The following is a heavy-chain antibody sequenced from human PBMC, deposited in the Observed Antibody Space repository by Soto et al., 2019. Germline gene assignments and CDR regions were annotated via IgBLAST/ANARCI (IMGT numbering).Heavy chain of an antibody. CDR1: GDSISSDY. D-gene: IGHD3-22*01. CDR3: ARGYYYDTSGYYSAFDI. J-gene: IGHJ3*02. CDR2: VYNNGGT. V-gene: IGHV4-59*01. Sequence: PSATLSLTCAVSGDSISSDYWSWIRQPPGKGLEWVGYVYNNGGTKYNPSLKSRVTISVDTSNNQFSLKLTSVTAADTAVYYCARGYYYDTSGYYSAFDIWGQGTMVTVSS.